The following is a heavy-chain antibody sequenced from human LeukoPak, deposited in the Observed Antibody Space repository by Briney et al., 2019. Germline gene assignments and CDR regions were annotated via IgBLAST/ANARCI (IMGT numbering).Heavy chain of an antibody. D-gene: IGHD5-24*01. CDR1: GYTFTGYY. CDR3: ARGSKMATITPFDY. CDR2: INPNSGGT. Sequence: ASVKVSCKASGYTFTGYYMHWVRQAPGQGLEWMGWINPNSGGTNYAQKFQGWVTMTRDTSISTAYMELSRLRSDDTAVYYCARGSKMATITPFDYWGQGTLATVSS. J-gene: IGHJ4*02. V-gene: IGHV1-2*04.